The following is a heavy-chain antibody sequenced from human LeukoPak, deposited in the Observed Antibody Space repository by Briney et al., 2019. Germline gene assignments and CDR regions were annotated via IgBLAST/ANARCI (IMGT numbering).Heavy chain of an antibody. D-gene: IGHD6-6*01. Sequence: PGGSLRLSCVASGFTFSSYAMHWVRQAPGKGLEWVAVISYDGITKYYADSVKGRFTISRDNSKNTLYLQMNSLRPEDTAVYYCARTMYSSSYFDYWGQGTLVTVSS. J-gene: IGHJ4*02. V-gene: IGHV3-30-3*01. CDR1: GFTFSSYA. CDR3: ARTMYSSSYFDY. CDR2: ISYDGITK.